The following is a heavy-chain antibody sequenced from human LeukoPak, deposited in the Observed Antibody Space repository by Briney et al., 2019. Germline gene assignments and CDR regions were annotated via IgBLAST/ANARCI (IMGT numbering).Heavy chain of an antibody. CDR2: ISSFSGTI. V-gene: IGHV3-48*01. J-gene: IGHJ4*02. CDR1: GLTFSLYS. Sequence: GGSLRLSCAASGLTFSLYSMSWVRQAPGKGLEWVSYISSFSGTINYAESVKGRFTISRDNAKNSLYLQMNSLRADDTAVYYCVRDQGGSSSHWGQGTLVTVSS. D-gene: IGHD6-6*01. CDR3: VRDQGGSSSH.